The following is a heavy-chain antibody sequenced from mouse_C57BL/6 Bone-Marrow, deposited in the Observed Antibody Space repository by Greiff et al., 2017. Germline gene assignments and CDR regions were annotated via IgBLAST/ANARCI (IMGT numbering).Heavy chain of an antibody. V-gene: IGHV1-69*01. Sequence: QVNLKQPGAELVMPGASVTLSCKASGYTFTSYWMHWVKQRPGQGLEWIGKIVPSDSCTNYNQKFKGKSTLTVDKSSSTAYMQLSSLTSVDSAVYYCARSGGGYWGQGTILTVSA. CDR2: IVPSDSCT. D-gene: IGHD1-1*02. CDR1: GYTFTSYW. CDR3: ARSGGGY. J-gene: IGHJ2*01.